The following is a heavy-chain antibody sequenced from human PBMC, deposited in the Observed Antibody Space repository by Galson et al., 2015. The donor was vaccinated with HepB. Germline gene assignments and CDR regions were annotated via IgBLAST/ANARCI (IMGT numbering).Heavy chain of an antibody. CDR2: TIPTLDIA. D-gene: IGHD3-22*01. CDR3: ASGFFAVSSGYYSFDF. CDR1: GGTFSSYG. J-gene: IGHJ4*02. Sequence: SVKVSCKASGGTFSSYGFSWVRQAPGQGLEWMGRTIPTLDIADYAQKFRGRVTITADKSTSTAYMELSSLRSEDTAVYYCASGFFAVSSGYYSFDFWGQGTLVTVSS. V-gene: IGHV1-69*04.